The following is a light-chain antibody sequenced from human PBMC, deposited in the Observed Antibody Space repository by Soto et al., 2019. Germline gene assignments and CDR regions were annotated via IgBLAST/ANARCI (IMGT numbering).Light chain of an antibody. Sequence: QSVLTQPASVSGSPGQSITISCTGTSSDVGGYNYVSWYQQHPGKAPELMIYDVSNRPSGVSNRFSGSKSGNTASLTISGLQAEDEADYYCSSYTSSSSWVFGTGTKLTVL. CDR2: DVS. J-gene: IGLJ1*01. V-gene: IGLV2-14*01. CDR3: SSYTSSSSWV. CDR1: SSDVGGYNY.